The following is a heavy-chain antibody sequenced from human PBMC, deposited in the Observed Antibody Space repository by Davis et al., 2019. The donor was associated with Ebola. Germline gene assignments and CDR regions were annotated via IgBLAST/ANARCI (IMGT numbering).Heavy chain of an antibody. CDR2: IYPGDSDT. CDR3: ARQTNWFDP. D-gene: IGHD2-8*01. Sequence: GESLKISCKTSGYTFTSQWIAWVSQMPGKGLEWIGIIYPGDSDTRYSPSFQGQVTISVDKSINTAFLQWRSLKASDTAMYYCARQTNWFDPWGQGTLVTVSS. CDR1: GYTFTSQW. J-gene: IGHJ5*02. V-gene: IGHV5-51*01.